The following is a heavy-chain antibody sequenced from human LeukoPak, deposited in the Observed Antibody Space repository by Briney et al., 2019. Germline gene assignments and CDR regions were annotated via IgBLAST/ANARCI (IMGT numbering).Heavy chain of an antibody. CDR1: GGSIGSGGYY. J-gene: IGHJ3*02. V-gene: IGHV4-31*03. CDR2: IYYSGST. Sequence: PSETLSLTCTVSGGSIGSGGYYWSWIRQHPGKGLEWIGYIYYSGSTYYNPSLKSRVTISVDTSKNQFSLKLSSVTAADTAVYYCAREHIVVVTAITNAFDIWGQGTMVTVSS. CDR3: AREHIVVVTAITNAFDI. D-gene: IGHD2-21*02.